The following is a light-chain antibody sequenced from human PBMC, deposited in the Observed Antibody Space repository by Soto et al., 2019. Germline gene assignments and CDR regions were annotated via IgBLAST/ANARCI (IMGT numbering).Light chain of an antibody. CDR3: QQYGTSPFT. CDR2: GAS. J-gene: IGKJ3*01. Sequence: EIVLPQSPGTLSLSPGERATLSCRASQSVSSSFLAWYQQKPGQAPRLLIYGASSRATGIPDRFSGGGSGTDFTLTISRLEPEDFAVYYCQQYGTSPFTFGPGTKVDIK. V-gene: IGKV3-20*01. CDR1: QSVSSSF.